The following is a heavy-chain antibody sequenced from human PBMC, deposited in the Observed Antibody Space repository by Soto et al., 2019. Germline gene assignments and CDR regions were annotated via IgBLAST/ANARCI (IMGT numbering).Heavy chain of an antibody. CDR3: ARGVVVVAASQLGWFDP. J-gene: IGHJ5*02. Sequence: ASVKVSCKASGGTFSSYAISWVRQAPGQGLEWMGGIIPMFGTTKYAQKFQGRLTITADESTSTAYMELSSLRSGDTAVYYCARGVVVVAASQLGWFDPWGQGTLVTVSS. V-gene: IGHV1-69*13. D-gene: IGHD2-15*01. CDR1: GGTFSSYA. CDR2: IIPMFGTT.